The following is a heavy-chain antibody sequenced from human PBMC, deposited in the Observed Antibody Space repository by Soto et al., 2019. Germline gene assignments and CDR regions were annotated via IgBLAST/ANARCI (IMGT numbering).Heavy chain of an antibody. CDR1: GFTFSSYA. CDR2: ISGSGGST. J-gene: IGHJ2*01. V-gene: IGHV3-23*01. D-gene: IGHD2-15*01. CDR3: AKEGGDCSGGSCYPFYWYFDL. Sequence: GGSLRLSCAASGFTFSSYAMSWVRQAPGKGLEWVSAISGSGGSTYYAGSVKGRFTISRDNSKNTLYLQMNSLRAEDTAVYYCAKEGGDCSGGSCYPFYWYFDLWGRGTLVTVSS.